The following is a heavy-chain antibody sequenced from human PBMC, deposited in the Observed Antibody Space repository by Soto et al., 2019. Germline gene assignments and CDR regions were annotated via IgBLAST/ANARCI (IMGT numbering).Heavy chain of an antibody. J-gene: IGHJ6*02. CDR3: AGDAPPVGYSGGMDV. CDR2: IIPILGIA. V-gene: IGHV1-69*08. Sequence: QVQLVQSGAEVKKPGSSVKVSCKASGGTFSSYTISWVRQAPGQGLEWMGSIIPILGIANYAQKFQGRVTITADKSTSAAYRELSSKSSEDTAVYFCAGDAPPVGYSGGMDVWGQGTTVTVSS. D-gene: IGHD6-13*01. CDR1: GGTFSSYT.